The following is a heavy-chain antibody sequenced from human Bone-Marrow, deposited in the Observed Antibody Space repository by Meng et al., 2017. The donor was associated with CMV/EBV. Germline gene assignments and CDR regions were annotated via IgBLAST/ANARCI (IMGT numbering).Heavy chain of an antibody. CDR1: GFTFSTYT. CDR2: IRGRDGSA. CDR3: AKGAIFGVTAPDY. V-gene: IGHV3-23*01. D-gene: IGHD3-3*01. Sequence: GESLKTSCAASGFTFSTYTMSWVRQAPGKGLEWVSRIRGRDGSAAYADSVKGRFTISRDISQNTLYLQMNSLRAEDTAIYHCAKGAIFGVTAPDYWGQGTLVTVSS. J-gene: IGHJ4*02.